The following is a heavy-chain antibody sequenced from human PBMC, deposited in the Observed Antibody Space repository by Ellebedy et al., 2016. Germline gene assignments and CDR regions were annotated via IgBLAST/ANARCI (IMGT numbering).Heavy chain of an antibody. J-gene: IGHJ1*01. Sequence: GESLKISXSASGFNFNIYSMNWVRQAPGKGLEWVSSISSSGSFINYRDSVKGRFTTSRDNANNLLFLQMSSLRVEDTATYYCARDWDREVVPHIQPPADEDSHTWGQGTLVTVSS. D-gene: IGHD2-21*02. V-gene: IGHV3-21*06. CDR1: GFNFNIYS. CDR2: ISSSGSFI. CDR3: ARDWDREVVPHIQPPADEDSHT.